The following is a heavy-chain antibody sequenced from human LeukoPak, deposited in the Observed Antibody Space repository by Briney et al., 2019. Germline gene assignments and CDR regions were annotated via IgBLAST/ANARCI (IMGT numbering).Heavy chain of an antibody. CDR1: GFTFSNYA. CDR3: AKWGDYDVLTGYYDPDY. V-gene: IGHV3-23*01. D-gene: IGHD3-9*01. Sequence: GGSLRLSCAASGFTFSNYAMSWIRQAPGKGLEWVSAITGSGGGTYYADSVKGRFTISRDNSRNTLYLPMNSLRAEDTAVYYCAKWGDYDVLTGYYDPDYWGQGTLVTVSS. CDR2: ITGSGGGT. J-gene: IGHJ4*02.